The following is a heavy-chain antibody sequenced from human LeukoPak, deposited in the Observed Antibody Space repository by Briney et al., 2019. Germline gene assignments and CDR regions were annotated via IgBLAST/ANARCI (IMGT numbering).Heavy chain of an antibody. Sequence: SETLSLTCAVYGGSFSGYYWSWIRQPPGKGLEWIGEINHSGSTNYNPSLKSRVTISVDTSKNQFSLKLSSVTAADTAVYYCARGRRYSGYFDYWGQGTPVTVSS. CDR1: GGSFSGYY. V-gene: IGHV4-34*01. CDR2: INHSGST. D-gene: IGHD1-26*01. CDR3: ARGRRYSGYFDY. J-gene: IGHJ4*02.